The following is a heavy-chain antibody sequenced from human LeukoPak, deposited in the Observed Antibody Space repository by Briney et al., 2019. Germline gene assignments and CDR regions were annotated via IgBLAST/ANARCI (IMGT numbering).Heavy chain of an antibody. CDR1: GGTFSIYA. V-gene: IGHV1-69*17. D-gene: IGHD1-26*01. CDR2: IIPIFGIA. J-gene: IGHJ4*02. Sequence: SVKVSFKASGGTFSIYAISWVRQAPGQGLEWMGRIIPIFGIANYAQKFQGRVTITADKSTRTAYMELSSLRSEDTAVYCCATDDSGSYYPFDYWGQGTLVTVSS. CDR3: ATDDSGSYYPFDY.